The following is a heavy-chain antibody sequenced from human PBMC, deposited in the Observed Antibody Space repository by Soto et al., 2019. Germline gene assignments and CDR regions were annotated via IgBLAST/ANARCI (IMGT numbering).Heavy chain of an antibody. CDR2: IYTSGST. CDR1: GGSVNSGYY. V-gene: IGHV4-4*07. J-gene: IGHJ5*02. D-gene: IGHD2-2*01. Sequence: SETLSLTCTVSGGSVNSGYYWSWIRQPAGKGLEWIGRIYTSGSTNYNPSLKSRVTMSVDTSKNQFSLKLSSVTAADTAVYYCARGYCSSTSCYPWWFDPWGQGTLVTVSS. CDR3: ARGYCSSTSCYPWWFDP.